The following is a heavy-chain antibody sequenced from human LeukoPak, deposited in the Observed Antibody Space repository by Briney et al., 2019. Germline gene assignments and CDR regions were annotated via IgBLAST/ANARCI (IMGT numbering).Heavy chain of an antibody. CDR1: GFTFSSSA. D-gene: IGHD2-15*01. CDR3: AKQLGYRSDGSCYFPY. CDR2: ISNNGGYT. Sequence: GGSLRLSCAASGFTFSSSAMSWVRQAPGKGLEWVSAISNNGGYTYYADSVQGRFTISRDNSKSTPCLQMNSLRAEDTAVYYCAKQLGYRSDGSCYFPYWGQGTLVTVSS. V-gene: IGHV3-23*01. J-gene: IGHJ4*02.